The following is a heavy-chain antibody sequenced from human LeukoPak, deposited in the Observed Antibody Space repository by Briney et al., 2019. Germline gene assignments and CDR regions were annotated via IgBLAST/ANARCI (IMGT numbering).Heavy chain of an antibody. CDR1: GFTFGSYA. V-gene: IGHV3-23*01. D-gene: IGHD3-22*01. CDR2: ISPNADRT. CDR3: AIMHGYYDGSGYWVR. Sequence: TGGSLRLSCAASGFTFGSYATSWVRQAPGKGLEWVSFISPNADRTSKADSVEGRFTISRDNPRNTLYLQMNSLRDDDTAVYYCAIMHGYYDGSGYWVRWGQGTLVTVSS. J-gene: IGHJ4*02.